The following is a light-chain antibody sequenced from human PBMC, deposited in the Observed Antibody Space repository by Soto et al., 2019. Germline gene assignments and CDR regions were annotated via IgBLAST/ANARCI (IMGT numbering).Light chain of an antibody. CDR1: QSVSSSY. J-gene: IGKJ1*01. Sequence: EIVLTQSPGTLSLSPGERATLSCRASQSVSSSYLAWYQRKPGQAPRLLIYGASTRATGIPVRFSGSGSETEFTLTISSLQSEDFAVYYCQQYNNWPPWTFGQGTKWIS. CDR2: GAS. V-gene: IGKV3-15*01. CDR3: QQYNNWPPWT.